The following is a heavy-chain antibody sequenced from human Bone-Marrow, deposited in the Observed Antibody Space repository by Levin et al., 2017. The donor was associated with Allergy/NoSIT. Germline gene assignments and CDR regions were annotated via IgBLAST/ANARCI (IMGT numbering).Heavy chain of an antibody. V-gene: IGHV3-7*01. Sequence: GESLKISCAASGFPFSSYWMSWVRQAPGKGLEWVANIRDDGSESYYVDSVKGRFTFSRDNAKNSLYLQMNSLRPEDTAVYHCAKHVPGAKTALDYWGQGSLVTVSS. CDR1: GFPFSSYW. D-gene: IGHD2-2*01. CDR3: AKHVPGAKTALDY. J-gene: IGHJ4*02. CDR2: IRDDGSES.